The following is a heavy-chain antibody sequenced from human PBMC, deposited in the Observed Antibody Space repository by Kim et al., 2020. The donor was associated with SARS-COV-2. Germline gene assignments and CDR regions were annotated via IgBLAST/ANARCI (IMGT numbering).Heavy chain of an antibody. CDR2: KT. CDR3: ARDMNPTVYDY. D-gene: IGHD4-4*01. Sequence: KTKYSQEVQGRVTSTRDTSANTAYMDLRSLTFEDTAIYYCARDMNPTVYDYWGQGTLVTVSS. V-gene: IGHV1-3*01. J-gene: IGHJ4*02.